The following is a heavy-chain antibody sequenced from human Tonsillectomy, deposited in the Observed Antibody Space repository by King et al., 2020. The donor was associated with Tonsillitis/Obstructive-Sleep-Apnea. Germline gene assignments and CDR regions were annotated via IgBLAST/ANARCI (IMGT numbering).Heavy chain of an antibody. CDR1: GFTFSSYG. V-gene: IGHV3-30*18. CDR2: ISYDGSNK. D-gene: IGHD3-10*01. J-gene: IGHJ6*03. CDR3: AKDADYYGSGSYAEPYYYYYYMDV. Sequence: VQLVESGGGVVQPGRSLRLSCAASGFTFSSYGMHWVRQAPGKGLEWVAVISYDGSNKYYADSVKGRFTISRDNSKTTLYLQMNSLRAEDTAVYYCAKDADYYGSGSYAEPYYYYYYMDVWGKGTTVTVSS.